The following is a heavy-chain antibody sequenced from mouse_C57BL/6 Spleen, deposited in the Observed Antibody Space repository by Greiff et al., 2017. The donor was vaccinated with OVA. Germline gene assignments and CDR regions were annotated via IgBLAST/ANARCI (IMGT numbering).Heavy chain of an antibody. V-gene: IGHV1-53*01. Sequence: QVQLQQPGTELVKPGASVKLSCKASGYTFTSYWMHWVKQRPGQGLEWIGNINPSNGGTNYNEKFKSKATLTVDTSSSTAYMQLSSLTSEDSAVYYCARGWQNLYYFDYWGQGTTLTVSS. CDR3: ARGWQNLYYFDY. CDR1: GYTFTSYW. D-gene: IGHD1-1*02. CDR2: INPSNGGT. J-gene: IGHJ2*01.